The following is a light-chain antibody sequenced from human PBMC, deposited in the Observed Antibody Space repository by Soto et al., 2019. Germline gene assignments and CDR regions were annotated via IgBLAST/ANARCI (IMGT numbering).Light chain of an antibody. J-gene: IGKJ4*01. V-gene: IGKV3-11*01. CDR3: QQRSNGPLT. Sequence: EIVLTQSPATLSLSPGERATLSCRASQSVSSYLAWYQQNPGQAPRLLIYDASNRATGIPARFSGSGSGTDFTLTISSLEPEDFAVYYFQQRSNGPLTFGGGTKVEIK. CDR2: DAS. CDR1: QSVSSY.